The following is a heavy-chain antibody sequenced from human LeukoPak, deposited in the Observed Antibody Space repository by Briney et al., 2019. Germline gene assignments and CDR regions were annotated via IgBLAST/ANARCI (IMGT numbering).Heavy chain of an antibody. CDR3: AKDVMGSVRGVILDY. CDR1: EFTFSSYG. D-gene: IGHD3-10*02. CDR2: IRYDGSNK. Sequence: HTGGSLRLSCAASEFTFSSYGMHWVRQAPGKGLEWVAFIRYDGSNKYYADSVKGRFTISRDSSKNTLYLQMNSLRAEDTAVYYCAKDVMGSVRGVILDYWGQGTLVTVSS. J-gene: IGHJ4*02. V-gene: IGHV3-30*02.